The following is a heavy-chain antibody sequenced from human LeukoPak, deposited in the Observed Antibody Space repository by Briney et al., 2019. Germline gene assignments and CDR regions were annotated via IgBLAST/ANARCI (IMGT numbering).Heavy chain of an antibody. D-gene: IGHD2-2*01. Sequence: ASVKVSCKTSGYTFTTYGISWVRQAPGQGLEWMGWISGYNGNTNYAQRLQGRVTMTTDTSTTTAYMELGRLRSDDTAVYYCARATLLGYCSSTSCYIIDIWGQGRMVTVSS. CDR1: GYTFTTYG. CDR2: ISGYNGNT. V-gene: IGHV1-18*01. J-gene: IGHJ3*02. CDR3: ARATLLGYCSSTSCYIIDI.